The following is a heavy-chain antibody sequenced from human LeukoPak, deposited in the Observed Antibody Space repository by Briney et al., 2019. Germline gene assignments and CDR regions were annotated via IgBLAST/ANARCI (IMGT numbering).Heavy chain of an antibody. V-gene: IGHV4-34*01. CDR2: IYPSGAT. Sequence: KTSETLSLTRAVSGGSFSANYWSWVRQPPGGGLEWIAEIYPSGATQYNPSLTGRVTISADRSKSQFSLRLSSVTAADTAVYYCAGYQFWFQNDVWGQGTLVTVSS. CDR3: AGYQFWFQNDV. CDR1: GGSFSANY. D-gene: IGHD3-3*01. J-gene: IGHJ4*02.